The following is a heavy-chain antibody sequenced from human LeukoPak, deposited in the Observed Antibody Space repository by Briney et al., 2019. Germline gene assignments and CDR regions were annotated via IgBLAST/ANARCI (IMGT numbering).Heavy chain of an antibody. Sequence: GGSLRLSCAASGFTFSSYAMSWVRQAPGKGLEWVSAISGSGGTTYYADSVKGRFTISRDNSKNTLYVQINSLRDEDTATYYCAKDRNPHRVAGANLLDYWGQGTLVIVSS. CDR3: AKDRNPHRVAGANLLDY. V-gene: IGHV3-23*01. CDR2: ISGSGGTT. D-gene: IGHD6-19*01. CDR1: GFTFSSYA. J-gene: IGHJ4*02.